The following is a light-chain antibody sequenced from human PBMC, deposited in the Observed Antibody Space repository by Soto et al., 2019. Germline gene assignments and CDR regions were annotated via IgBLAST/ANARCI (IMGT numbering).Light chain of an antibody. CDR2: QDN. Sequence: SYELTQPPSLSVSPGQTASIICSGEKLGDRYVSWYQQKSGQSPVMVIYQDNKRPSGIPERFSGSSSGNTATLTISETQAMDEADFYCLAWDNYTGVFGTGTKVTVL. CDR3: LAWDNYTGV. V-gene: IGLV3-1*01. CDR1: KLGDRY. J-gene: IGLJ1*01.